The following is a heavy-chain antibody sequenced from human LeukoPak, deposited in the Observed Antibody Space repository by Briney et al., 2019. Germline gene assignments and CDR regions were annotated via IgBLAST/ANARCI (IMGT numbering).Heavy chain of an antibody. J-gene: IGHJ6*03. D-gene: IGHD3-3*01. CDR3: ARTQGSGYNYYYYYYMDV. V-gene: IGHV4-59*08. CDR1: GGSISSYY. Sequence: SETLSLTCTVSGGSISSYYWSWIRQPPGKGLEWIGYIYYSGSTSYNPSLKSRVTISVDTSKNQFSLKLSSVTAADTAVYYCARTQGSGYNYYYYYYMDVWGKGTTVTVSS. CDR2: IYYSGST.